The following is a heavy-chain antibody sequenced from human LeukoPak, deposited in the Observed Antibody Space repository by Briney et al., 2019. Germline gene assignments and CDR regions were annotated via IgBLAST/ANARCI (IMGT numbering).Heavy chain of an antibody. CDR3: ARDSGAWSVDH. CDR2: INPSSGST. V-gene: IGHV1-46*01. Sequence: ASVKVSCKTSGYTFTNYHIHWVRQAPGQGLEWMGVINPSSGSTTYAQKFQGRVTMTRDTSTSAVYMDLSSLGSEDTAVYYCARDSGAWSVDHWGQGTLVTVSS. D-gene: IGHD2-21*02. CDR1: GYTFTNYH. J-gene: IGHJ4*02.